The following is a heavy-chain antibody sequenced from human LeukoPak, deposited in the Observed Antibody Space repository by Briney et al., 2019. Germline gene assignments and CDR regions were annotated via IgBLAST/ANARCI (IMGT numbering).Heavy chain of an antibody. D-gene: IGHD3-10*02. V-gene: IGHV3-30*18. CDR1: GFTFSRYD. Sequence: GRSLRLSCAASGFTFSRYDMHWVRQAPGKGLEWVAVISYDGSNKYYADSVKGRFTISRDNSKNTLYLQMNSLRAEDTAVYYCAELGITMIGGVWGKGTTVTISS. CDR3: AELGITMIGGV. J-gene: IGHJ6*04. CDR2: ISYDGSNK.